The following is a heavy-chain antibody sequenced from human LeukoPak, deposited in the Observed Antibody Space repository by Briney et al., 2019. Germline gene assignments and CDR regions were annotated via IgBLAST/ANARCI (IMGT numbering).Heavy chain of an antibody. V-gene: IGHV4-59*08. CDR1: GASISSSY. D-gene: IGHD5-24*01. J-gene: IGHJ4*02. CDR2: IYYSGDT. CDR3: VRGSGRDGYTTET. Sequence: SETLSLTCTVSGASISSSYWSWIRQPPGKGLEWIGYIYYSGDTSHNPSLQGRVTISLDTSKNQFSLKLSSVTAADTAVYYCVRGSGRDGYTTETRGQGTLVTVSS.